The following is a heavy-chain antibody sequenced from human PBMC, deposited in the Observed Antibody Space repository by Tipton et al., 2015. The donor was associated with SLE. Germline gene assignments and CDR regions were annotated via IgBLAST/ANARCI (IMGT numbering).Heavy chain of an antibody. D-gene: IGHD1-7*01. CDR2: INPNSGGT. CDR1: GYTFTGYY. CDR3: ARDDLFDWNYGY. V-gene: IGHV1-2*02. J-gene: IGHJ4*02. Sequence: QSGPEVKKPGASVKVSCKASGYTFTGYYMHWVRQAPGQGLEWMGWINPNSGGTNYAQKFQGRVTMTRDTSISTAYMELSRLRSDETAVYYCARDDLFDWNYGYWGQGTLVTVSS.